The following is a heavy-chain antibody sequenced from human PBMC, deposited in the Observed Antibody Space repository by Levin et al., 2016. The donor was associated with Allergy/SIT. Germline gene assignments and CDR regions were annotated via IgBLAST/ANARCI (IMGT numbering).Heavy chain of an antibody. J-gene: IGHJ4*02. D-gene: IGHD6-13*01. V-gene: IGHV1-46*01. CDR2: INPSGGST. Sequence: ASVKVSCKASGYTFTGYYMHWVRQAPGQGLEWMGIINPSGGSTSYTQKFQGRVTMTRDTSTNTVYMELSSLRSDDTAVYYCARDRPLGYTSSPIHTPDGYWGQGTLVTVSS. CDR3: ARDRPLGYTSSPIHTPDGY. CDR1: GYTFTGYY.